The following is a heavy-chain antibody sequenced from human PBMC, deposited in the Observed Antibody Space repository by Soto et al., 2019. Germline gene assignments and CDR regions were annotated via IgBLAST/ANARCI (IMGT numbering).Heavy chain of an antibody. V-gene: IGHV2-26*01. Sequence: KSGPTLVNPTETLTLTCTVSGFSLSNARMGVSWIRQPPGKALEWLAHIFSNDEKSYSTSLKSRLTISKDTSKSQVVLTMTNMDPVDTATYYCARIRFLEWLEYYYYYGMDVWGQGTTVTVSS. CDR2: IFSNDEK. CDR3: ARIRFLEWLEYYYYYGMDV. CDR1: GFSLSNARMG. D-gene: IGHD3-3*01. J-gene: IGHJ6*02.